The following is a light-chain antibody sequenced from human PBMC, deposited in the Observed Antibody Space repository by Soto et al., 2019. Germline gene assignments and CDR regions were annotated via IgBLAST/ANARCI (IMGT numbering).Light chain of an antibody. V-gene: IGLV2-14*01. CDR3: SSYTNINTRACV. CDR1: SGDIGSYNR. CDR2: EVT. Sequence: QSALTQPASVSGSPGQSSTISCTGTSGDIGSYNRVSWYQQHPGKAPKLIIYEVTDRPSGVSNRFSGSKSCNTASLTISGLQAEDEAEYYCSSYTNINTRACVFGSGTKLTVL. J-gene: IGLJ1*01.